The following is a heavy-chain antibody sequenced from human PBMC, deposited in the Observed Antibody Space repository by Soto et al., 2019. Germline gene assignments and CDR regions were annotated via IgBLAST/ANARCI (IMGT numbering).Heavy chain of an antibody. Sequence: GGSLRLSCAASGFTFNNYAMHWVRQAPGKGLEWVSSISSSSSYIYYADSVKGRFTISRDNAKNSLYLQMNSLRAEDTAVYYCASYDFWSGPYEIIDYWGQGTLVTVSS. CDR2: ISSSSSYI. J-gene: IGHJ4*02. CDR1: GFTFNNYA. D-gene: IGHD3-3*01. V-gene: IGHV3-21*01. CDR3: ASYDFWSGPYEIIDY.